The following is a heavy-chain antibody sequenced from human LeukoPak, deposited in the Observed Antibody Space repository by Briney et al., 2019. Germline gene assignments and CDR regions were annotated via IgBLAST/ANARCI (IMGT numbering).Heavy chain of an antibody. J-gene: IGHJ4*02. CDR2: IYYSGST. D-gene: IGHD3-10*01. V-gene: IGHV4-59*01. CDR1: GGSISSYY. CDR3: TRGGSNFDY. Sequence: SETLSLTCTVSGGSISSYYWSWVRQPPEKGLEWIGYIYYSGSTNYNPSLKSRVTISVVTSKNQFSLQLTSVTAADTAVYFCTRGGSNFDYWGQGTLVTVSS.